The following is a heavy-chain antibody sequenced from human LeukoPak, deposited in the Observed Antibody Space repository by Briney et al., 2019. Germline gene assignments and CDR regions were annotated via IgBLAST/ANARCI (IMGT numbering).Heavy chain of an antibody. Sequence: VASVKVSCKVSGYTLTELSMHWVRQAPGKGLEWMGGFDPEDGETIYAQKFQGRVTMTEDTSTDTAYMELSSLRSEDTAVYYCATDLASGTTWDYWGQGTLVTVPS. CDR1: GYTLTELS. J-gene: IGHJ4*02. CDR2: FDPEDGET. CDR3: ATDLASGTTWDY. V-gene: IGHV1-24*01. D-gene: IGHD1-1*01.